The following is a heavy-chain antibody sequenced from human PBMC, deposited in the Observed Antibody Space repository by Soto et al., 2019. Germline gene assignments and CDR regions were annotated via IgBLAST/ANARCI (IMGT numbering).Heavy chain of an antibody. CDR3: AREWSTDDAFDI. D-gene: IGHD2-15*01. Sequence: QVQLVESGGGVVQPGRSLRLSCAASGFTFSSYGMHWVRQAPGKGLEWVAVIWYDGSNKYYADSVKGRFTISRDNSKNTLYLQMNSLRAEYTAVYYCAREWSTDDAFDIWGQGTMVTVSS. CDR2: IWYDGSNK. CDR1: GFTFSSYG. V-gene: IGHV3-33*01. J-gene: IGHJ3*02.